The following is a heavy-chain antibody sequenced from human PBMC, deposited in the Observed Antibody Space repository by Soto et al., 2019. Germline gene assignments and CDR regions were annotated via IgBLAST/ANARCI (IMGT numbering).Heavy chain of an antibody. D-gene: IGHD1-1*01. J-gene: IGHJ3*02. V-gene: IGHV3-15*01. CDR1: GITLSNAW. Sequence: EVQLAESGGGLVEPGGSLRLSCAGSGITLSNAWMNWVRQAAGKGLEWVGRIRSKGDGGATEYAAPVKGRFTFSRDDSENTLFLQMSALKPEDTGVYFCTSTRPGTNVFDIWGPGTTVIVSS. CDR2: IRSKGDGGAT. CDR3: TSTRPGTNVFDI.